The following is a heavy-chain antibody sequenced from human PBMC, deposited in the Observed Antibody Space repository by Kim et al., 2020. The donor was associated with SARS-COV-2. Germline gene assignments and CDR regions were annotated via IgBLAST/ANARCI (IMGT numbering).Heavy chain of an antibody. D-gene: IGHD3-9*01. V-gene: IGHV4-39*01. Sequence: SETLSLTCTVSGGSISSSSYYWGWIRQPPGKGLEWIGSIYYSGSTYYNPSLKSRVTISVDTSKNQLSLKLSSVTAADTAVYYCARQTDVLRYFDCLLTPWGQGTLVTVSS. J-gene: IGHJ4*02. CDR3: ARQTDVLRYFDCLLTP. CDR2: IYYSGST. CDR1: GGSISSSSYY.